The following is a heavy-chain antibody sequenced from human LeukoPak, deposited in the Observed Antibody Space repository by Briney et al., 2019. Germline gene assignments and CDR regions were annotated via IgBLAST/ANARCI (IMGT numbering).Heavy chain of an antibody. Sequence: ASVKVSCKASGYTFSDYAMHWVRQAPGQRFEWMGWIDAGNGDTRYSQKFQGRVTITRDTSASTAYMELSSLRSEDTAVYYCARDRYYDSSGGYYYYYGMDVWGQGTTVTVSS. CDR1: GYTFSDYA. J-gene: IGHJ6*02. CDR3: ARDRYYDSSGGYYYYYGMDV. D-gene: IGHD3-22*01. V-gene: IGHV1-3*01. CDR2: IDAGNGDT.